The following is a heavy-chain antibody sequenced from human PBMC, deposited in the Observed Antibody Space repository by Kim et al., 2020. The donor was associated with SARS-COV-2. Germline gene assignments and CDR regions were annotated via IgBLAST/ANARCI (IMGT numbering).Heavy chain of an antibody. Sequence: SETLSLTCTVSGGSISSYYWSWIRQPPGKGLEWIGYIYYSGSTNYNPSLKSRVTISVDTSKNQFSLKLSSVTAADTAVYYCARYGPQQPIDYWGQGTLVTVSS. D-gene: IGHD6-13*01. J-gene: IGHJ4*02. CDR3: ARYGPQQPIDY. V-gene: IGHV4-59*13. CDR1: GGSISSYY. CDR2: IYYSGST.